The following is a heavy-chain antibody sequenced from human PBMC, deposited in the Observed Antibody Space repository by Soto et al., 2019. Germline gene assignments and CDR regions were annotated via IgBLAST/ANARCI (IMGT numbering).Heavy chain of an antibody. D-gene: IGHD6-13*01. J-gene: IGHJ4*02. Sequence: WGSLRLSCEASGFIFANFWIHLVRQFPGKGLVWVSRIDTSGSSTSYADSVKGRFTISRDNAKNTVSLQMNSLRAEDTGVYYCAKDSWYFDLWSQGSLVTVSS. CDR1: GFIFANFW. V-gene: IGHV3-74*01. CDR2: IDTSGSST. CDR3: AKDSWYFDL.